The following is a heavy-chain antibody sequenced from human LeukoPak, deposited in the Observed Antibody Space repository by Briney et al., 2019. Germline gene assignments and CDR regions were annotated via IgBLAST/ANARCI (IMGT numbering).Heavy chain of an antibody. CDR3: ARGGRQQLAYAIDY. CDR1: GFTFSSYS. J-gene: IGHJ4*02. CDR2: ISSSGSTI. V-gene: IGHV3-48*04. D-gene: IGHD6-13*01. Sequence: GGSLRLSCAASGFTFSSYSMNWVRQAPGKGLEWVSYISSSGSTIYYADSVKGRFTISRDNAKNSLYLQMNSLRAEDTAVYYCARGGRQQLAYAIDYWGQGTLVTVSS.